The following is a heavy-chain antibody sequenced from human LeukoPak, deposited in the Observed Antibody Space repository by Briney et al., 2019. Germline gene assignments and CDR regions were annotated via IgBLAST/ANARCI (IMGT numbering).Heavy chain of an antibody. CDR2: VSGSGAST. J-gene: IGHJ6*03. CDR3: AKATGYYYMDV. CDR1: GFTFSSYA. Sequence: GGSLRLSCAASGFTFSSYAMTWVRQAPGKGLEWVSSVSGSGASTHYAGSVKGRFTISRDNSNNTLYLQMNSLRVEDTAVYYCAKATGYYYMDVWGKGTTVTVSS. V-gene: IGHV3-23*01.